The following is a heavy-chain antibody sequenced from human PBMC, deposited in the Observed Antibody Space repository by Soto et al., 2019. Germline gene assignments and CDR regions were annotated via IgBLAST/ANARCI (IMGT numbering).Heavy chain of an antibody. Sequence: GGSLRLSCAASGFTFSSYWMSWVRQAPGKGLEWVANIKQDGSEKYYVDSVKGRFTISRDNAKNSLYLQMNSLRAEDTAVYYCARDIVVVPAAIPLFDYWGQGTLVTVSS. CDR1: GFTFSSYW. D-gene: IGHD2-2*02. J-gene: IGHJ4*02. V-gene: IGHV3-7*01. CDR2: IKQDGSEK. CDR3: ARDIVVVPAAIPLFDY.